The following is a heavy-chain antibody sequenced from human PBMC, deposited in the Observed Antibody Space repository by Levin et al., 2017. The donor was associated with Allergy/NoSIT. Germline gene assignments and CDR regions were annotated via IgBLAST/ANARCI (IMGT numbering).Heavy chain of an antibody. J-gene: IGHJ4*02. V-gene: IGHV4-4*02. Sequence: GTLSLTCTVSGGSISSSNWWSWVRQPPGKGLEWIGEIYHSGSTNYNPSLKSRVSISVEKSQNQFSLKLSSVTAADTAVYYCARDRGNYDSSGYYFDYWGQGTLVTVSS. CDR3: ARDRGNYDSSGYYFDY. CDR1: GGSISSSNW. D-gene: IGHD3-22*01. CDR2: IYHSGST.